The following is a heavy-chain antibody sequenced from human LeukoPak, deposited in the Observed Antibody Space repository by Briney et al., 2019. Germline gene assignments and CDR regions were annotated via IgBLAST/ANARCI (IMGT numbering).Heavy chain of an antibody. CDR2: IYYSGST. Sequence: SETLSLTCAVYGGSFSGYYWSWIRQPPGKGLEWIGYIYYSGSTNYNPSLKSRVTISVDTSKNQFSLKLSSVTAADTAVYYCARVTGSIYGDPYYFDYWGQGTLVTVSS. CDR1: GGSFSGYY. V-gene: IGHV4-59*01. D-gene: IGHD4-17*01. CDR3: ARVTGSIYGDPYYFDY. J-gene: IGHJ4*02.